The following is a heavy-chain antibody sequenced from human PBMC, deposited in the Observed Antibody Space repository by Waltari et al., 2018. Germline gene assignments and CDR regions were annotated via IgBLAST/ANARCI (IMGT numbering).Heavy chain of an antibody. J-gene: IGHJ4*02. V-gene: IGHV5-51*01. D-gene: IGHD5-12*01. CDR2: IYPGDFDT. CDR1: GYRFTSYW. CDR3: ARRYSGYRGYFDY. Sequence: EVQLVQSGAEVKKPGASLKIHCKSSGYRFTSYWIGWVRQMPGKGLEWMGIIYPGDFDTRYSPSFQGQVTISADKSISTAYLQWSSLKASDTAMYYCARRYSGYRGYFDYWAQGTLVTVSS.